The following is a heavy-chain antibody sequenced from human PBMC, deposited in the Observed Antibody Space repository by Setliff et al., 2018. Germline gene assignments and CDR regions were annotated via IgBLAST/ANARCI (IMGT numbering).Heavy chain of an antibody. D-gene: IGHD3-10*01. CDR3: TSRITVLRGVTVL. Sequence: GGSLRLSCTASGFTFGDYAMSWVRQAPGKGLEWVGFIRSKTYGGTADYVASVKGRFTISRDDSKSIAYLQMNSLKPEDTAVYYCTSRITVLRGVTVLWGQGTLVTVSS. CDR2: IRSKTYGGTA. CDR1: GFTFGDYA. J-gene: IGHJ4*02. V-gene: IGHV3-49*04.